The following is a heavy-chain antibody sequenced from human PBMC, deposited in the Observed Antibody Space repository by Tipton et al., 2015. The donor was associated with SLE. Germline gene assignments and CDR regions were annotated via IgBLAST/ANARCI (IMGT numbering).Heavy chain of an antibody. J-gene: IGHJ4*02. CDR3: ARGPFQRWPPGAY. D-gene: IGHD6-19*01. CDR2: IWYDGSDE. V-gene: IGHV3-33*01. Sequence: SLRLSCAASGFTFSRYAMHWVRQAPGKGLEWVAVIWYDGSDEYYADSVKGRFTISRDNSKNKLYLQMNSLRAADTAVYYCARGPFQRWPPGAYWGQGTLVTVSS. CDR1: GFTFSRYA.